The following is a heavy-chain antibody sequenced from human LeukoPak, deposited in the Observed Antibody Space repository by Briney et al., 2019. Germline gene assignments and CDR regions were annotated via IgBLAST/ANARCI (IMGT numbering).Heavy chain of an antibody. J-gene: IGHJ4*02. D-gene: IGHD4-17*01. Sequence: GGSLRLSCAASGFTVSSNDMSWVRQAPGKVLECISVIYSGGSTDYADSVKGRLTISRDNSKNTLYLQMNSLRAEDTAVYYCARVVDHDYGDYYLDYWGQGTLVTVSS. CDR1: GFTVSSND. V-gene: IGHV3-53*01. CDR3: ARVVDHDYGDYYLDY. CDR2: IYSGGST.